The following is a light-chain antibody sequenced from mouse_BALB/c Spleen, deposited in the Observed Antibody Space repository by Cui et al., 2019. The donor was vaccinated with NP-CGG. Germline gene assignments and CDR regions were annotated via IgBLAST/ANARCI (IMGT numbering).Light chain of an antibody. CDR1: TGAVTTNNY. CDR3: ALWYSNHWV. Sequence: QAVVTQESALTTPPGDTVTLTCRSSTGAVTTNNYSNWVQEKPDHLFTGLIGGTNNRAPGVPARFSGSLIGDKAALTITGAQTEDEAIYFCALWYSNHWVFGGGTKLTVL. J-gene: IGLJ1*01. CDR2: GTN. V-gene: IGLV1*01.